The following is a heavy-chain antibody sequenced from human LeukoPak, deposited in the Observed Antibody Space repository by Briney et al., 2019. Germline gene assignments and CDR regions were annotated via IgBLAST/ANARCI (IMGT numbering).Heavy chain of an antibody. CDR3: ARLYYYDSSGYYEVSDY. Sequence: ASVKVSCKASGYTFTGYYMHWVRQAPGQGLEWMGWINPNSGGTNYAQKFQGRVTMTRDTSIGTAYMELSRLRSDDTAVYYCARLYYYDSSGYYEVSDYWGQGTLVTVSS. V-gene: IGHV1-2*02. D-gene: IGHD3-22*01. J-gene: IGHJ4*02. CDR2: INPNSGGT. CDR1: GYTFTGYY.